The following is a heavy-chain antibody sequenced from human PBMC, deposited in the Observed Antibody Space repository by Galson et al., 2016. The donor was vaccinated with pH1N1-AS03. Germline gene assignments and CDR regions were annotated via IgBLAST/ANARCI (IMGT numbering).Heavy chain of an antibody. CDR3: ARDRHYYDYIWGTYRYDWYFDL. Sequence: SLRLSCAASGFTSSSHGMHWVRQTPGKGLEWVAVIWHDGSEKYYADSGKGRFTISRDNSKNTLYLQMNSLRAEDTALYYCARDRHYYDYIWGTYRYDWYFDLWGRGTLVTVSS. V-gene: IGHV3-33*01. CDR2: IWHDGSEK. CDR1: GFTSSSHG. J-gene: IGHJ2*01. D-gene: IGHD3-16*02.